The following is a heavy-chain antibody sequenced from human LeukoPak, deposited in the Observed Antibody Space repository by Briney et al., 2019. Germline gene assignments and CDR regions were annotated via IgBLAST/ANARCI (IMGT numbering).Heavy chain of an antibody. CDR3: ASAPSAFSSGWYGD. Sequence: AGGSLRLSCGASGFTFSTYAMTWVRQAPGKGVEWVSTISGVGGSTYYADSVKGRFTISRDNSKNTLYLHMNSLRPEDTAVYFCASAPSAFSSGWYGDWGQGTLVTVSS. V-gene: IGHV3-23*01. CDR2: ISGVGGST. J-gene: IGHJ4*02. D-gene: IGHD6-19*01. CDR1: GFTFSTYA.